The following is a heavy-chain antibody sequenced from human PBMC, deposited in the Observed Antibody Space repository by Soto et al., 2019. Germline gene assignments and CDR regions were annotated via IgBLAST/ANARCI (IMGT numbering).Heavy chain of an antibody. CDR2: ITGSGGNK. D-gene: IGHD2-8*01. J-gene: IGHJ4*02. CDR1: GFTFGMSA. CDR3: VSGVSAHFDY. V-gene: IGHV3-23*01. Sequence: GGSLRLSCAASGFTFGMSAMSWVRQAPGKGLEWVSSITGSGGNKHYADSVKGRFTVSRDNSKDTVDLHMNSLRAEETAVYYCVSGVSAHFDYWGQGTLVTVSS.